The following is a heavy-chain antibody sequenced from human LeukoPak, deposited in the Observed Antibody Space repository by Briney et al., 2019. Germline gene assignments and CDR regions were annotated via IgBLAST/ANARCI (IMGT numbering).Heavy chain of an antibody. Sequence: GGSLRLPCAASGFTFSSYGMHWVRQAPGKGLEWVAAIRHDGSNKYYAESVKGRFTISRDNSRNTLYLQMNSLRAEDTAVYYCSRGGYGDYNNWFDPWGQGTLVIVSS. D-gene: IGHD4-17*01. CDR2: IRHDGSNK. J-gene: IGHJ5*02. CDR1: GFTFSSYG. V-gene: IGHV3-33*01. CDR3: SRGGYGDYNNWFDP.